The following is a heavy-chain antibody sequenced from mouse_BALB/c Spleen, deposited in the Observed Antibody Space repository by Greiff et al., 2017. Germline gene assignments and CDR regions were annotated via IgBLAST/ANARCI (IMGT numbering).Heavy chain of an antibody. V-gene: IGHV3-8*02. Sequence: EVHLVESGPSLVKPSQTLSLTCSVTGDSITSGYWNWIRKFPGNKLEYMGYISYSGSTYYNPSLKSRISITRDTSKNQYYLQLNSVTTEDTATYYCARSLIYDGYYGYAMDYWGQGTSVTVSS. CDR1: GDSITSGY. CDR3: ARSLIYDGYYGYAMDY. D-gene: IGHD2-3*01. J-gene: IGHJ4*01. CDR2: ISYSGST.